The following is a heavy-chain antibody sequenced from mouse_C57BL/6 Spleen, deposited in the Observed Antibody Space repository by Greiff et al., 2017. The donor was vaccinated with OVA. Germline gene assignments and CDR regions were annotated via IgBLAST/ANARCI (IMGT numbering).Heavy chain of an antibody. V-gene: IGHV5-9*01. J-gene: IGHJ3*01. CDR2: ISGGGGNT. D-gene: IGHD2-3*01. CDR1: GFTFTSYT. CDR3: ARHDGFAWFAY. Sequence: DVQLVESGGGLVKPGGSLKLSCAASGFTFTSYTMSWVRQTPEKRLEWVATISGGGGNTNYPDSVKGRFTFTRDNAKNTLYLQMSSLRAEDTALYYCARHDGFAWFAYWGQGTLVTVSA.